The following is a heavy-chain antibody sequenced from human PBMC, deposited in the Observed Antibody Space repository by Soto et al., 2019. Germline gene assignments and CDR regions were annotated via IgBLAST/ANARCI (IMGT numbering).Heavy chain of an antibody. Sequence: PGGSLRLSCAASGFTFSSYAMHWVRQAPGKGLEWVAVISYDGSNKYYADSVKGRFTISRDNSKNTLYLQMNSLRAEDTAVYYCARGMEDSNFETFDYWGQGTLVTVSS. V-gene: IGHV3-30-3*01. D-gene: IGHD4-4*01. CDR1: GFTFSSYA. CDR3: ARGMEDSNFETFDY. J-gene: IGHJ4*02. CDR2: ISYDGSNK.